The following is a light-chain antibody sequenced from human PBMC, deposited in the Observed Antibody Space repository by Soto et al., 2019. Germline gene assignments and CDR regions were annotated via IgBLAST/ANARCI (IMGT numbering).Light chain of an antibody. Sequence: EIVMTQSPAILSVSPGERASLSCRATQSVGVDLAWYQQRPGQAPRLLIFGASTRAAGIPARFSGGGSGTELTLTINNLQSEDFAVYYCQQYNNWPPYTYGQGTKLEIK. CDR3: QQYNNWPPYT. J-gene: IGKJ2*01. CDR1: QSVGVD. CDR2: GAS. V-gene: IGKV3-15*01.